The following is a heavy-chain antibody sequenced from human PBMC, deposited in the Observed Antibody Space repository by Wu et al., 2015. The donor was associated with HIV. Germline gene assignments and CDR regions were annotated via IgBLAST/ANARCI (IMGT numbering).Heavy chain of an antibody. CDR1: GGTFSSYA. CDR3: ARTLLTGDIRPQAAFDI. V-gene: IGHV1-69*12. J-gene: IGHJ3*02. D-gene: IGHD7-27*01. CDR2: IIPIFGTA. Sequence: QVQLVQSGAEVKKPGSSVKVSCKASGGTFSSYAISWVRQAPGQGLEWMGGIIPIFGTANYAQKFQGRVTITADESTSTAYMELSSLRSEDTAVYYCARTLLTGDIRPQAAFDIWGQGTMVTVSS.